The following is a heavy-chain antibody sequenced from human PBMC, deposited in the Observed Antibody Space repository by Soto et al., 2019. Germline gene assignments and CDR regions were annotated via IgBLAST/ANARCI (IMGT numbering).Heavy chain of an antibody. Sequence: SESLSLSCTVSGGSIRGYYWTWIRQPPWKGLEWIAYMYYGGPTDSNPPPKRRVTMSVDTSKNQGSLNLSSVTAAATAVHFRARFWLSTGDYVDYFDYWGQGTPVIGSA. J-gene: IGHJ4*02. V-gene: IGHV4-59*01. CDR3: ARFWLSTGDYVDYFDY. CDR1: GGSIRGYY. CDR2: MYYGGPT. D-gene: IGHD3-16*01.